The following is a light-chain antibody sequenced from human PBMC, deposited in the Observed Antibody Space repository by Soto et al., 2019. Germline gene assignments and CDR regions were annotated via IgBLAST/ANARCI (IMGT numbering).Light chain of an antibody. CDR3: QQRSNWPS. CDR1: QSISTY. J-gene: IGKJ5*01. Sequence: DIQLTQSPSSLSASVGDRVTITFRASQSISTYLNWYQQRPGEAPKLLVYDSTTLQTDVPSRFSGSGFGAEFTLTVSSLEPEDFAVYYCQQRSNWPSFGQGTRLEIK. CDR2: DST. V-gene: IGKV1-39*01.